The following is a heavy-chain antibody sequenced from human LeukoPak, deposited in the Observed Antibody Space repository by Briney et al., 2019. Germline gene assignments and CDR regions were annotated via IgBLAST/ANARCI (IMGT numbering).Heavy chain of an antibody. CDR2: ISGSGDST. CDR1: GFTFSSYA. Sequence: GGSLRLSCAASGFTFSSYAMNWVRQAPGKGLEWVSGISGSGDSTFYADSVKGRFTISRDNFENTLYLQMNSLRAEDTAVYYCAKEDWIVGPTMGDDAFDIWGQGTVVTVSS. D-gene: IGHD1-26*01. V-gene: IGHV3-23*01. J-gene: IGHJ3*02. CDR3: AKEDWIVGPTMGDDAFDI.